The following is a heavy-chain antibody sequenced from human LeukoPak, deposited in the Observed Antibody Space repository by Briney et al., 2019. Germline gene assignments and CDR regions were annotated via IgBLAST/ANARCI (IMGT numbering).Heavy chain of an antibody. D-gene: IGHD3-16*01. V-gene: IGHV3-23*01. CDR2: ISGSGGST. Sequence: GGSLRLSCAASGFTFSSYAMSWVRQAPGKGLEWVSAISGSGGSTYYAESVKGRFTISRDNSKNTLYLQMNSLRAEDTAVYYCAKGSNDYVWGSFDYWGQGTLVTVSS. J-gene: IGHJ4*02. CDR3: AKGSNDYVWGSFDY. CDR1: GFTFSSYA.